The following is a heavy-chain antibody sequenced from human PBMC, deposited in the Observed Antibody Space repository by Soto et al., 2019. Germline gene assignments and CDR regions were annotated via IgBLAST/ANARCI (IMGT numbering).Heavy chain of an antibody. D-gene: IGHD3-22*01. V-gene: IGHV3-7*01. CDR3: ARDGAYYYDSSGYTPLFDY. CDR2: IWPDGSET. J-gene: IGHJ4*02. Sequence: EVQLVESGENLVQPGGSQRLSCAASGFTFSSFWMTWVRQTPGTGLEWVATIWPDGSETRYVDSVKGRFTISRDNAKNSLYLQMNSLRDEDTAVYYCARDGAYYYDSSGYTPLFDYWGQGTLVTVSS. CDR1: GFTFSSFW.